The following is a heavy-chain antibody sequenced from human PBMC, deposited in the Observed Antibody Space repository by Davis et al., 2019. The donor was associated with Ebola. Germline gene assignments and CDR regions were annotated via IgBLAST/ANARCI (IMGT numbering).Heavy chain of an antibody. V-gene: IGHV4-34*01. CDR2: INHSGST. CDR3: ARSFRVTMVRGRFDP. Sequence: SETLSLTCAVYGGSFSGYYWSWIRQPPGKGLEWIGEINHSGSTNYNPSLKSRVTISVDTSKTQFSLKLSSVTAADTAVYYCARSFRVTMVRGRFDPWGQGTLVTVSS. J-gene: IGHJ5*02. CDR1: GGSFSGYY. D-gene: IGHD3-10*01.